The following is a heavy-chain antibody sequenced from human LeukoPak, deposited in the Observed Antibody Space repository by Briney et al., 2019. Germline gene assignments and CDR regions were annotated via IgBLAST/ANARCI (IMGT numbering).Heavy chain of an antibody. Sequence: SGGSLRLSCAASGFTFSSYAMSWVRQAPGKGLEWVSGISATDGSTSYAGSVKGRFTVSRDNSKNTLYLQMNSLRADDTAVYYCAKTRHDTSRLPFDPWGQGTLVTVSS. V-gene: IGHV3-23*01. CDR2: ISATDGST. CDR1: GFTFSSYA. D-gene: IGHD3-22*01. J-gene: IGHJ5*02. CDR3: AKTRHDTSRLPFDP.